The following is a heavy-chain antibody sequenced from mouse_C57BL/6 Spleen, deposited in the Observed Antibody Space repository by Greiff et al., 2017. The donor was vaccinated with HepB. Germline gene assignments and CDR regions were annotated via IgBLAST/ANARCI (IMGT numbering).Heavy chain of an antibody. J-gene: IGHJ2*01. D-gene: IGHD1-1*01. Sequence: VQLKESGGGLVKPGGSLKLSCAASGFTFNDYGMHWVRQAPEKGLEWVAYISSGSSTIYYADTVKGRFTISRDNAKNTLFLQMTSLRSEDTAMYYCARGGSLDYWGQGTTLTVSS. CDR3: ARGGSLDY. CDR1: GFTFNDYG. V-gene: IGHV5-17*01. CDR2: ISSGSSTI.